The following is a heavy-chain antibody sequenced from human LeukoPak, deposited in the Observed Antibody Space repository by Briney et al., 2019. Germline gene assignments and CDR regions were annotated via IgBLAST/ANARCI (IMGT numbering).Heavy chain of an antibody. CDR1: GYTFTGYY. CDR2: INPNSGGT. D-gene: IGHD2-15*01. Sequence: ASVKVSCKASGYTFTGYYMHWVRQAPGQGLEWMGWINPNSGGTNYAQKFQGWVTMTRDTSISTAYMVLSRLRYDDAAVYYCARGGPRPPVVVATPSHGGYYGMDVWGKGTTVTVSS. J-gene: IGHJ6*04. V-gene: IGHV1-2*04. CDR3: ARGGPRPPVVVATPSHGGYYGMDV.